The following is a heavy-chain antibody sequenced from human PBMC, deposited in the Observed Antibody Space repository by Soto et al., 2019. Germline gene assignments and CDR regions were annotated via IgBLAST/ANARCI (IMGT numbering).Heavy chain of an antibody. CDR1: GFTFSGFG. Sequence: QVQLVESGGGVVRPGASLRLSCVASGFTFSGFGMNWVRQAPGKGLEWVAITWFDGSNEFYADPVKGRFTISRDNSKNTVYLQMNSLRADDTAIYYCARDGEFHDSSGKFDYWGQGTLVTVSS. V-gene: IGHV3-33*01. J-gene: IGHJ4*02. D-gene: IGHD3-22*01. CDR2: TWFDGSNE. CDR3: ARDGEFHDSSGKFDY.